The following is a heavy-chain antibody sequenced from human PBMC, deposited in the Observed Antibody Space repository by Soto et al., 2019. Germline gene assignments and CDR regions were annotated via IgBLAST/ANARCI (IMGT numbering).Heavy chain of an antibody. Sequence: GGSLRLSXVASGLTVSHNYMAWVRQAPEMGLEWVSILYTEGTTYYADSVKGRFTISRDSSKNTLFLQMDSLRAEDTAVYYCLRPRPSGENYGMDVWGQGTTVTVSS. CDR3: LRPRPSGENYGMDV. D-gene: IGHD3-16*01. V-gene: IGHV3-53*01. CDR1: GLTVSHNY. J-gene: IGHJ6*02. CDR2: LYTEGTT.